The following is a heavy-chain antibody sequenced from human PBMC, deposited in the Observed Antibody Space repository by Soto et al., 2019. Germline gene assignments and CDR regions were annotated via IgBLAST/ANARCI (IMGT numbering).Heavy chain of an antibody. D-gene: IGHD2-21*02. CDR2: ISPYNGNT. Sequence: QVKLVQSGAEVKKPGASVKVSCKASGYTFRNYIIAWLRQAPGQGLEWMGWISPYNGNTNYARQFRGRVTLTTDTSTSAAYLELRNLGSDDAATYYCARYCAGNACYSRHYYAMDVW. CDR3: ARYCAGNACYSRHYYAMDV. CDR1: GYTFRNYI. J-gene: IGHJ6*01. V-gene: IGHV1-18*01.